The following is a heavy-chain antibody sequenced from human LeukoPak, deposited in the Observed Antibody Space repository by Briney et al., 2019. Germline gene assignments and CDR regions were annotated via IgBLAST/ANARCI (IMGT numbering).Heavy chain of an antibody. D-gene: IGHD2-15*01. V-gene: IGHV4-39*01. CDR2: IYYSGST. Sequence: PSETLSLTCTVSGGSISSSNYYWGWIRQPPGKGLEWIGSIYYSGSTYYNPSLKSRVTISVVTSKNQFSLRLSSVTAADTAVYYWARQFPNATXXFDXWGQGTMVTVSS. J-gene: IGHJ3*02. CDR3: ARQFPNATXXFDX. CDR1: GGSISSSNYY.